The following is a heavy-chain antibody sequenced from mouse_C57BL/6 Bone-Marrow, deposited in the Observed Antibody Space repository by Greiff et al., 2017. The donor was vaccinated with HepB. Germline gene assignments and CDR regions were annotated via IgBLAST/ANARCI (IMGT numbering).Heavy chain of an antibody. CDR2: IWSGGST. D-gene: IGHD4-1*01. CDR3: ARRRELGGGEWAMDY. V-gene: IGHV2-2*01. Sequence: QVQLQQSGPGLVQPSQSLSITCTVSGFSLTSYGVHWVRQSPGKGLEWLGVIWSGGSTDYNAAFISRLSISKDNSKSQVFFKMNSLQADDTAIYYCARRRELGGGEWAMDYWGQGTSVTVSS. J-gene: IGHJ4*01. CDR1: GFSLTSYG.